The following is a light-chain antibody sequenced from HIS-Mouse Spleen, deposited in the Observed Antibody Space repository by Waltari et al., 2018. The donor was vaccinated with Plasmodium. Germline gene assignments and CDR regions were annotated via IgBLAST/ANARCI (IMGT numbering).Light chain of an antibody. J-gene: IGLJ2*01. CDR3: CSYAGSSTFVV. Sequence: QSALTQPASVSGSPGQSITISCTGTSSVVGSYNLVSWYQQHPGKAPKLMIYEGSKLPSGVSNRFSGSKSGNTASLTISGLQAEDEADYYCCSYAGSSTFVVFCGGTKLTVL. V-gene: IGLV2-23*03. CDR2: EGS. CDR1: SSVVGSYNL.